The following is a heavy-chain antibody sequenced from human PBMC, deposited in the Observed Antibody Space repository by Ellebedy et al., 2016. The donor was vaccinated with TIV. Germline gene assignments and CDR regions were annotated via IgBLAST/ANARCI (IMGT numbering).Heavy chain of an antibody. Sequence: GESLKISCGASGFTFSSHWMSWVRQAPGKGLEWVANIKQDGSGKNYVDSVKGRFTISRDNARNSVHLQMNSLRAEDTAVYYCARDSSDWPQIDYWGQGTQVTVSS. D-gene: IGHD6-19*01. CDR1: GFTFSSHW. J-gene: IGHJ4*02. CDR2: IKQDGSGK. CDR3: ARDSSDWPQIDY. V-gene: IGHV3-7*03.